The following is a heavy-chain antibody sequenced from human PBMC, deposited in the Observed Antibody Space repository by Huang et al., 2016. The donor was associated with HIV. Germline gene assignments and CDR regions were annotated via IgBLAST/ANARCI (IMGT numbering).Heavy chain of an antibody. D-gene: IGHD3-3*01. V-gene: IGHV2-26*01. J-gene: IGHJ2*01. Sequence: QVTLKESGPALVKPTETLTLTCTVSGFSLNNPKMGVSWIRQPPGKALEWLAHSFSNHEKSYSPSLNTRLTISKDTSRSQLVLTMTNVSPVDTATYYCARTIGVAGNSWDWFFDLWGRGTQVTVPS. CDR3: ARTIGVAGNSWDWFFDL. CDR1: GFSLNNPKMG. CDR2: SFSNHEK.